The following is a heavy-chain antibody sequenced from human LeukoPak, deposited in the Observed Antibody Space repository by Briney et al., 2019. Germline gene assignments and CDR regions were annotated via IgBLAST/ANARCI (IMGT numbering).Heavy chain of an antibody. V-gene: IGHV3-15*01. J-gene: IGHJ5*02. CDR2: VKSKTDGGTT. Sequence: PGGSLRLSCAASGFTFSNAWMSWVRQAPGKGLEWVGRVKSKTDGGTTDYAAPVKGRFTISRDDSKNTLYLQMNSLKTEDTAVYYRTTARCNWNGRDWFDPWGQGTLVTVSS. D-gene: IGHD1-1*01. CDR3: TTARCNWNGRDWFDP. CDR1: GFTFSNAW.